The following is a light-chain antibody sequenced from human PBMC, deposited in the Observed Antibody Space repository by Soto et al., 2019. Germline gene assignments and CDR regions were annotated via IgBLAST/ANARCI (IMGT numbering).Light chain of an antibody. J-gene: IGKJ4*01. Sequence: DIVLTQSPATLSLSPGERATLACKASQLINTYVAWYQHRPGQGPRLLIYEASKRATGIPARLSGRGSGTDFTLTISSLETEDFGIYYCQQRHTWPTTFGGAAKGEI. V-gene: IGKV3-11*01. CDR1: QLINTY. CDR2: EAS. CDR3: QQRHTWPTT.